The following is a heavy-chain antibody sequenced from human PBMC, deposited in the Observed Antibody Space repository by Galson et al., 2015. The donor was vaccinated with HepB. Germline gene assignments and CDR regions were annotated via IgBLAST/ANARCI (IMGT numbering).Heavy chain of an antibody. CDR3: ARGYCSSASCPLYF. D-gene: IGHD2-2*01. V-gene: IGHV3-33*08. CDR1: GFTFSSYG. Sequence: SLRLSCAASGFTFSSYGMHWVRQAPGKGLEWVAVIWYDGSNKYYADSVKGRFTISRDNSKNTLYLQMNSLRAEDTAVYYCARGYCSSASCPLYFWGQGTLVTVSS. CDR2: IWYDGSNK. J-gene: IGHJ4*01.